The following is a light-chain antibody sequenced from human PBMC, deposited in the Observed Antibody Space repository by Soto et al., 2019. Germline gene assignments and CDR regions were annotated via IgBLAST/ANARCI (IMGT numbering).Light chain of an antibody. CDR2: GAS. Sequence: EIVMTQSPATLSVSPGERATLSCRASQSVSSNLAWYQQKPGQAPRLLIYGASTRATGIPASFSGSGSGTEFTLTISSLQSEDFAVYYCQQYNKWPLTFGGGTKV. CDR3: QQYNKWPLT. CDR1: QSVSSN. J-gene: IGKJ4*01. V-gene: IGKV3-15*01.